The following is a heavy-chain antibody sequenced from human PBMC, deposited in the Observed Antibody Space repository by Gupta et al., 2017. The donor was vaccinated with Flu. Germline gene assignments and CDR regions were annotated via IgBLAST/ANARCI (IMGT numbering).Heavy chain of an antibody. J-gene: IGHJ3*02. CDR3: VRERGPFDAFDI. CDR2: IWSNGNNK. Sequence: TFSSYGMHWVRQAPGKGLEWVAVIWSNGNNKYYADSVKGRFTFSGDNSKSTLSLQMDSLRAEDTAIYYCVRERGPFDAFDIWGQGTMVTASS. CDR1: TFSSYG. D-gene: IGHD3-10*01. V-gene: IGHV3-33*01.